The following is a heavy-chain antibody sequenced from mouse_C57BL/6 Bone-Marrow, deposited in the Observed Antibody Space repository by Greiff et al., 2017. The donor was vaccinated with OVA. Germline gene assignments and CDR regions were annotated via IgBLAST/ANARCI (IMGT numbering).Heavy chain of an antibody. CDR3: ARGIYGSSLAWFAY. V-gene: IGHV5-17*01. CDR1: GFTFSDYG. D-gene: IGHD1-1*01. J-gene: IGHJ3*01. CDR2: ISSGSSTI. Sequence: EVKLVESGGGLVKPGGSLKLSCAASGFTFSDYGMHWVRQAPEKGLEWVAYISSGSSTIYYADTVKGRFTISRDNAKNTLFLQMTSLRSEDTAMYYCARGIYGSSLAWFAYWGQGTLVTVSA.